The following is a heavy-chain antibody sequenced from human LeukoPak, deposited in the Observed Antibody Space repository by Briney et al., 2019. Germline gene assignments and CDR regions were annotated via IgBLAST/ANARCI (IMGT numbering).Heavy chain of an antibody. D-gene: IGHD3-22*01. J-gene: IGHJ3*02. CDR2: IIPIFGTA. CDR3: ASLWNYYDSSGYALGAFDI. V-gene: IGHV1-69*13. Sequence: SVTVSCKASGGTFSSYAISWVRQAPGQGLEWMGGIIPIFGTANYAQKFQGRVTITADESTSTAYMELSRLRSEDTAVYYCASLWNYYDSSGYALGAFDIRGQGTMVTVSS. CDR1: GGTFSSYA.